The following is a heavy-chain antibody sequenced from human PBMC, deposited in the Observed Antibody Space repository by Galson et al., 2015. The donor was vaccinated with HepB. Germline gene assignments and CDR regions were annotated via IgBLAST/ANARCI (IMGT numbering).Heavy chain of an antibody. CDR2: IWYDGSNK. D-gene: IGHD3-3*01. Sequence: SLRLSCAASGFTFSSYGMHWVRQAPGKGLEWVAVIWYDGSNKYYADSVKGRFTISRDNSKNTLYLQMNSLRAEDTAVYYCARDPGGFWSGYPPLGWFDPWGQGTLVTVSS. CDR1: GFTFSSYG. CDR3: ARDPGGFWSGYPPLGWFDP. J-gene: IGHJ5*02. V-gene: IGHV3-33*01.